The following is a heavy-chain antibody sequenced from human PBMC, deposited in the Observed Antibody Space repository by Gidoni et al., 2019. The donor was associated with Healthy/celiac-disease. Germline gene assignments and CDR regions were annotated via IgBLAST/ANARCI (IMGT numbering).Heavy chain of an antibody. CDR2: ISYDGSNK. CDR1: GFTFSSYG. CDR3: AKDLSSGYDVYGMDV. D-gene: IGHD5-12*01. Sequence: QVQLVESGGGVVQPGRSLRLSCAASGFTFSSYGMHWVRQAPGKGLEWVAVISYDGSNKYYADSVKGRFTISRDNSKNTLYLQMNSLRAEDTAVYYCAKDLSSGYDVYGMDVWGQGTTVTVSS. J-gene: IGHJ6*02. V-gene: IGHV3-30*18.